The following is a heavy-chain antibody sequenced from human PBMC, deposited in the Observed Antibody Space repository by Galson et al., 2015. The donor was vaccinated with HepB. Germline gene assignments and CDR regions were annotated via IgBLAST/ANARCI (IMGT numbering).Heavy chain of an antibody. J-gene: IGHJ2*01. V-gene: IGHV1-2*05. Sequence: SVKVSCKASGYTFTGYYMHWVRQAPGQGLEWMGRINPNSGGTNYAQKFQGRVTMTRDTSISTAYMELSRLRSDDTVVYYCARRPGRGVVVVAAKGDWYFDLWGRGTLVTVSS. CDR2: INPNSGGT. CDR3: ARRPGRGVVVVAAKGDWYFDL. CDR1: GYTFTGYY. D-gene: IGHD2-15*01.